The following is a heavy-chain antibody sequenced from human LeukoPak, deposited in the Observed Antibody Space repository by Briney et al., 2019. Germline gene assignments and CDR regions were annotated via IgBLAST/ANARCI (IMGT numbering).Heavy chain of an antibody. J-gene: IGHJ4*02. CDR1: GFHFSTYS. V-gene: IGHV3-21*06. Sequence: GGSLRLSCTASGFHFSTYSMNWVRQAPGKGLEWVSSISSGSSYIFYADSAKGRFTISRDNAKNSLYLEMNSLRAEDTAVYYCARDVRGISDYWGQGTLVTVSS. CDR3: ARDVRGISDY. CDR2: ISSGSSYI. D-gene: IGHD3-10*02.